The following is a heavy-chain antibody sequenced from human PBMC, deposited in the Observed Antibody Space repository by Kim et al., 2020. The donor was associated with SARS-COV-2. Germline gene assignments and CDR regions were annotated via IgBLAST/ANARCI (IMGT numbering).Heavy chain of an antibody. CDR3: ARRIATAGIYYFDY. J-gene: IGHJ4*02. Sequence: ADSVKGRFTISRDNAKNTLYLQVTSRRAEDTAVYYCARRIATAGIYYFDYWGQGTLVTVSS. V-gene: IGHV3-74*01. D-gene: IGHD6-13*01.